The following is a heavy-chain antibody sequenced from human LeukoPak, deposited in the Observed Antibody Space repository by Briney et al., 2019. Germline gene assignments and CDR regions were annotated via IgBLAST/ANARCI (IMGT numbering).Heavy chain of an antibody. Sequence: GSLRLSCAASGFTFSSYAMSWVRQAPGKGLEWVSAISGSGGSTYYADSVKGRFTISRDNSKNTLYLQMNSLRAEDTAVYYCAKSPGRGDRYYYDSSGYPYYFDYWGQGTLVTVSS. CDR2: ISGSGGST. V-gene: IGHV3-23*01. CDR1: GFTFSSYA. CDR3: AKSPGRGDRYYYDSSGYPYYFDY. D-gene: IGHD3-22*01. J-gene: IGHJ4*02.